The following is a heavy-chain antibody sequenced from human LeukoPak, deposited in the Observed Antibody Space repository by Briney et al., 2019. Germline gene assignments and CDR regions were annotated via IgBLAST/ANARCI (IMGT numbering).Heavy chain of an antibody. J-gene: IGHJ4*02. V-gene: IGHV3-23*01. CDR1: GFIFSSYA. CDR2: FSGSGGRT. D-gene: IGHD5-24*01. Sequence: PGGSLRLSCAASGFIFSSYAMSWARQAPGKGLDWVSVFSGSGGRTYYADSVKGRFTISRDNSKNTLYLQMNSLRAEDTAVYYCAKVEESRDYFDYWGQGTLVTVSS. CDR3: AKVEESRDYFDY.